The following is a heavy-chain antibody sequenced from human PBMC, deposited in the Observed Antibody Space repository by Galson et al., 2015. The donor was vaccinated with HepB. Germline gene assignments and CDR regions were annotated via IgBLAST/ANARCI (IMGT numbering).Heavy chain of an antibody. D-gene: IGHD5-24*01. J-gene: IGHJ4*02. CDR1: GFTFSNYE. V-gene: IGHV3-48*03. Sequence: SLRLSCAASGFTFSNYEMNWVRQAPGKGLEWVSYIGSSGSTTYYADSVKGRFTISRDNAKNSLYLQMNSLRAEDTAVYYCARSDGYKLFDYWGQGSLVTVSS. CDR3: ARSDGYKLFDY. CDR2: IGSSGSTT.